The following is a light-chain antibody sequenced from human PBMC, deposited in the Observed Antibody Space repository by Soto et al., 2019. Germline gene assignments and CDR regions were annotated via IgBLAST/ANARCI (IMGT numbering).Light chain of an antibody. Sequence: AIQMTQSPSSLSASVGDRVTITCRASQGMRNDLGWYQQKPGKAPKLLIYAASSLQSGVPSRFSGSGSGTDFTLTISSLQPEDCATYYWLQDYNYPRTFGQGTKVEIK. V-gene: IGKV1-6*01. CDR1: QGMRND. CDR3: LQDYNYPRT. CDR2: AAS. J-gene: IGKJ1*01.